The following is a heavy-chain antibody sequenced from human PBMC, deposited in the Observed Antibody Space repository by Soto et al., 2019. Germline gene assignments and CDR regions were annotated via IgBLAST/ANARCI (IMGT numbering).Heavy chain of an antibody. D-gene: IGHD6-6*01. CDR2: IYYSGST. CDR3: ARLGLRYRSPSE. J-gene: IGHJ4*02. Sequence: QVQLQESGPGLVKPSETLSLTCTVSGGSISSYYWSWIRQPPGKGLEWSGYIYYSGSTNYNPSLKSRVTISVDTSKNQCSLKLSSVTAADTAVYYCARLGLRYRSPSEWGQGTLVTVSS. CDR1: GGSISSYY. V-gene: IGHV4-59*08.